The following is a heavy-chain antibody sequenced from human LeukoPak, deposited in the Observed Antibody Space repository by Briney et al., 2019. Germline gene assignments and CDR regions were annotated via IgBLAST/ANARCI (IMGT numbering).Heavy chain of an antibody. CDR1: GGTFSSYA. CDR3: AGPERGELRLRELSSFDI. D-gene: IGHD3-16*02. CDR2: IIPIFGTA. Sequence: GSSVKVSCKASGGTFSSYAISWVRQAPGQGLEWMGGIIPIFGTANYAQKFQGRVTITADESTSTAYMELSSLRSEDTAVYYCAGPERGELRLRELSSFDIWGQGTMVTVSS. J-gene: IGHJ3*02. V-gene: IGHV1-69*01.